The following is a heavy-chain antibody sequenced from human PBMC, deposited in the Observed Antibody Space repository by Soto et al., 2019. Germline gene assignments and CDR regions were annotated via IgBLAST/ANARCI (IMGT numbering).Heavy chain of an antibody. Sequence: PGGSLRLSCAASGFTFDDYAMHWVRQAPGKGLEWVSGISWNSGSIGYADSVKGRFTISRDNAKNSLYLQMNSLRAEDTALYYCAREYSSSWPPQYYFDYWGQGTLVTVSS. V-gene: IGHV3-9*01. D-gene: IGHD6-13*01. CDR1: GFTFDDYA. CDR2: ISWNSGSI. J-gene: IGHJ4*02. CDR3: AREYSSSWPPQYYFDY.